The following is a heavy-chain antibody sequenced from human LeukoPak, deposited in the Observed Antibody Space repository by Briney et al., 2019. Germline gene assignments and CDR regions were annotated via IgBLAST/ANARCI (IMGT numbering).Heavy chain of an antibody. CDR2: ISGSGGST. V-gene: IGHV3-23*01. CDR1: GFTFSSYA. Sequence: GGSLRLSCAASGFTFSSYAMSWVRQAPGKGLEWVSAISGSGGSTYYADSVKGRFTISRDNSKNTLYLQMNSLRAEDTAVYYCAKDKLPYGDYPLFDYWGQGTLVTVSS. J-gene: IGHJ4*02. CDR3: AKDKLPYGDYPLFDY. D-gene: IGHD4-17*01.